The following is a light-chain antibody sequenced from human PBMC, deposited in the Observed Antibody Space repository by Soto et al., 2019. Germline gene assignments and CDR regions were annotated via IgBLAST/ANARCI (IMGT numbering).Light chain of an antibody. CDR1: QSIGSW. Sequence: DIQMTQSPSTLSASVGDRVTITCRASQSIGSWLAWYQQKPGKAPRLLIYKASSLESGVPSRFSGSGSGTEFTLTISSLQPDDFATYYCQQYKSYPLTFGGGTKVEIK. J-gene: IGKJ4*01. CDR2: KAS. V-gene: IGKV1-5*03. CDR3: QQYKSYPLT.